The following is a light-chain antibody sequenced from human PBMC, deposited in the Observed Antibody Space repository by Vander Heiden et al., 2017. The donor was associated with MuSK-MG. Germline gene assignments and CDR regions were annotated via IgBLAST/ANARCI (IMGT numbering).Light chain of an antibody. Sequence: QSAITQPPSLSGTPGESITISCTGTSSDVGGYNYVSWYQQHPGKAPKLMIYDVSNRPSGVSNRFSGSKSGNTASLTISGLQAEDEADYYCSSYTSSSTVVFGGGTKLTVL. J-gene: IGLJ2*01. CDR2: DVS. V-gene: IGLV2-14*03. CDR3: SSYTSSSTVV. CDR1: SSDVGGYNY.